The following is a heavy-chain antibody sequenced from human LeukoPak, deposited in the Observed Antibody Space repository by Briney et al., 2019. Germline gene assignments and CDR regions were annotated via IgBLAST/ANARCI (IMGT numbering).Heavy chain of an antibody. J-gene: IGHJ6*03. CDR1: GYTFTSYG. Sequence: ASVKVSCKASGYTFTSYGINWVRQAPGQGLEWMGWISANSGKTNYAQKLQGRVTMTIDTSTSTVYMELRSLRSDDTAVYYCARGTVSDQDYYYMDVWGKGTTVTVSS. CDR3: ARGTVSDQDYYYMDV. CDR2: ISANSGKT. D-gene: IGHD3/OR15-3a*01. V-gene: IGHV1-18*01.